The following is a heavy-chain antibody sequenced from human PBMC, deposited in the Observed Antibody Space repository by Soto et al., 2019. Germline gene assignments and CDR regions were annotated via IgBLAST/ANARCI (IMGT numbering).Heavy chain of an antibody. CDR1: GGSISSGGYS. CDR2: IYHSGST. J-gene: IGHJ6*02. Sequence: PSETLSLTCAVSGGSISSGGYSWSWIRQPPGKGLEWIGYIYHSGSTYYNPSLKSRVTISVDTSKNQFSLKLSSVTAADTAVYYWGGSDGGMDVWGQGTPSPVSS. V-gene: IGHV4-30-2*01. CDR3: GGSDGGMDV. D-gene: IGHD1-26*01.